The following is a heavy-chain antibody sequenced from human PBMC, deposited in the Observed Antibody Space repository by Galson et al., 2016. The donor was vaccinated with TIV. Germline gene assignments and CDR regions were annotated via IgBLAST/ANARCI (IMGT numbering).Heavy chain of an antibody. V-gene: IGHV1-69*13. CDR1: GDTFSTYP. Sequence: SVKVSCKASGDTFSTYPFNWVRQAPGQGLEWVGGFIPLFGTANYAQKFQGRVTITADESKSTLYMEVSSLRSEDTAVYYCAKDRNTAMDTYHYYYGMDVWGQGTTVIVSS. CDR3: AKDRNTAMDTYHYYYGMDV. D-gene: IGHD5-18*01. J-gene: IGHJ6*02. CDR2: FIPLFGTA.